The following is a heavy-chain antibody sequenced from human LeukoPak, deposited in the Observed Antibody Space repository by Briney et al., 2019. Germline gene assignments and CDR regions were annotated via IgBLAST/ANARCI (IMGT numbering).Heavy chain of an antibody. Sequence: YGPTLVNPPRTLTLTCTISGLSLSSRGVGVGWIRQPQGNALEWLLIIYWDYYQRYTPSLKIRLTITKDTSKTQVVLTMTNMAPVDTATYYCAHSGFTYCFDYWGQGALVPVSS. D-gene: IGHD5-18*01. CDR3: AHSGFTYCFDY. CDR1: GLSLSSRGVG. V-gene: IGHV2-5*02. J-gene: IGHJ4*02. CDR2: IYWDYYQ.